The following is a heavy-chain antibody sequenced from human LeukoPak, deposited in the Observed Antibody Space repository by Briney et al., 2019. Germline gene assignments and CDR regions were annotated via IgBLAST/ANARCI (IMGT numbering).Heavy chain of an antibody. J-gene: IGHJ3*01. CDR3: ARDPCCGGDCYPDAFDF. V-gene: IGHV3-21*01. CDR1: GFTFSSYS. Sequence: GGPLRLSCAASGFTFSSYSMNWVRQAPGKGLEWVSSISSSSGYIYYADSVKGRFTISRDNAKNSLYLQMNSLRAEDTAVYYCARDPCCGGDCYPDAFDFWGQGTMVTVSS. CDR2: ISSSSGYI. D-gene: IGHD2-21*02.